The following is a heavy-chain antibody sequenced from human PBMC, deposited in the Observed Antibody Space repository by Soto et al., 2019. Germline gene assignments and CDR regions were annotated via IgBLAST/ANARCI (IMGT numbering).Heavy chain of an antibody. CDR1: GFSFSSYA. CDR3: ARWSYLDY. J-gene: IGHJ4*02. Sequence: DVQLLESGGGLVQPGGSLRLSCAASGFSFSSYAMSWVRQAPGKGLEWVSTISGSDGNTFYADSVKGRFSISRDTSKNTLYLQMNSLRADDTAVYYCARWSYLDYWGQGTRVTVSS. V-gene: IGHV3-23*01. D-gene: IGHD3-3*01. CDR2: ISGSDGNT.